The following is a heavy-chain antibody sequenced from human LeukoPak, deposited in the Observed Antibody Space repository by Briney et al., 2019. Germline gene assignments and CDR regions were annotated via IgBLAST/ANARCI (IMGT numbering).Heavy chain of an antibody. D-gene: IGHD3-10*01. CDR2: IYYSGST. CDR3: ARGYGSGSYRYFDY. J-gene: IGHJ4*02. CDR1: GGSISSYY. Sequence: SETLSLTCTVSGGSISSYYWSWIRQPPGKGLEWIGYIYYSGSTNYNPSLKSRVTISVDTSKNQFSLKLSSVTAADTAVYYCARGYGSGSYRYFDYWGQGTLVIVSS. V-gene: IGHV4-59*01.